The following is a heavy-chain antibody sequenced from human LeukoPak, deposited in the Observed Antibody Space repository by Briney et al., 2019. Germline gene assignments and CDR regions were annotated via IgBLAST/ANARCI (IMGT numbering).Heavy chain of an antibody. D-gene: IGHD4-17*01. CDR1: GFTFSSYW. V-gene: IGHV3-74*01. J-gene: IGHJ4*02. Sequence: GSLRLSCAASGFTFSSYWMCWVRQAPGKGLVWVSRINSDGSSTTYADSVKGRFTISRDNSKNTLYLQMNSLRAEDTAVYYCTRAPVTTWAHDYWGQGTLVTVSS. CDR2: INSDGSST. CDR3: TRAPVTTWAHDY.